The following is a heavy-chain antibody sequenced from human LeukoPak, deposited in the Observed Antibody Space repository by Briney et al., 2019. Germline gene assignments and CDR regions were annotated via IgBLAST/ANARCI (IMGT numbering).Heavy chain of an antibody. CDR1: GGSISRYY. CDR3: ARSGRPAAPNYFDY. J-gene: IGHJ4*02. D-gene: IGHD2-2*01. CDR2: IYTSGST. V-gene: IGHV4-59*10. Sequence: SETLSLTCAVSGGSISRYYWSWSRQPAGPGLEWTGRIYTSGSTNYNPSLKSRVTMSVDTSKNQFSLKLSSVTAADTAVYYCARSGRPAAPNYFDYWGQGTLVTVSS.